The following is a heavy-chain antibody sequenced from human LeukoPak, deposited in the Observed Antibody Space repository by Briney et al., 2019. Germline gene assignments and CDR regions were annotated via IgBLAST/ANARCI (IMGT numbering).Heavy chain of an antibody. V-gene: IGHV3-7*01. CDR3: ARDEGIVVIPDAIGY. D-gene: IGHD2-2*01. Sequence: GGSLRLSCAASRSTFSNYWMNWVRQAPGKGLEWVANIKQDGSEKYYVDSVKGRFTISRDNAKNSLYLQMTSLRAEDTAVYYCARDEGIVVIPDAIGYWGQGTLVTVSS. CDR1: RSTFSNYW. CDR2: IKQDGSEK. J-gene: IGHJ4*02.